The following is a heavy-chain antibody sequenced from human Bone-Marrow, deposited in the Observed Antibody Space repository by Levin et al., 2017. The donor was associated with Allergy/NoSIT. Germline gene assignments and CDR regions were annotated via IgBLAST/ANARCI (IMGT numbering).Heavy chain of an antibody. CDR2: IHRSGSST. V-gene: IGHV3-23*01. D-gene: IGHD6-6*01. J-gene: IGHJ6*03. CDR3: AKILRPDTYYFMDV. CDR1: GFSLRTHA. Sequence: AGGSLRLSCVASGFSLRTHAMTWVRQAPGKGLEWVSLIHRSGSSTFYADSVKGRFTISRDESKDTLYLHMNSLRADDTAVYYCAKILRPDTYYFMDVWGRGTTVTISS.